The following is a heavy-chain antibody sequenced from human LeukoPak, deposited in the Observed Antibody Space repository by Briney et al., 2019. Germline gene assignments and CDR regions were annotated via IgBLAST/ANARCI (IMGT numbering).Heavy chain of an antibody. CDR3: ARAGERYYGSGSYPVYYYYYMDV. V-gene: IGHV1-69*05. CDR1: VGTFSSYA. CDR2: IIPIYGTA. J-gene: IGHJ6*03. Sequence: SVKVSSKASVGTFSSYAISWVRQAPGQGLEGMGGIIPIYGTANCAQKFRGRVTITTVESTSTAYMELSSLRSEDTAVYYCARAGERYYGSGSYPVYYYYYMDVWGKGTTVTVS. D-gene: IGHD3-10*01.